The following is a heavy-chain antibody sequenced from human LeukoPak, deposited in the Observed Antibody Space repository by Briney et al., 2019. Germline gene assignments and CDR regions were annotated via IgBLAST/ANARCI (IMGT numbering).Heavy chain of an antibody. CDR1: GFSLSTSGVG. J-gene: IGHJ3*02. Sequence: SGPRLVNPTQTLTLTCTFSGFSLSTSGVGVGWIHQPPGKALEWLALIYWDDDKRYSPSLKSRLTITKDTSKNQVVLTTTNMDPVDTATYYCAHSWGYYDSSGYYYTSSEAFDIWGQGTMVTASS. CDR3: AHSWGYYDSSGYYYTSSEAFDI. CDR2: IYWDDDK. V-gene: IGHV2-5*02. D-gene: IGHD3-22*01.